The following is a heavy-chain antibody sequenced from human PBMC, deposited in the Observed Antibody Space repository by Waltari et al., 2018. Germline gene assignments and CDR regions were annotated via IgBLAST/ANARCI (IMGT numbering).Heavy chain of an antibody. CDR2: IKQDGSEK. D-gene: IGHD1-26*01. V-gene: IGHV3-7*03. CDR1: GFTFSSYW. Sequence: EVQLVESGGGLVQPGGSLRLSCAASGFTFSSYWMSWVRQAPGKGLEWVANIKQDGSEKYYVDSVKGRFTISRDNAKNSLYLQMNSLRAEDTAVYYCARDGRWELQKGADYWGQGTLVTVSS. J-gene: IGHJ4*02. CDR3: ARDGRWELQKGADY.